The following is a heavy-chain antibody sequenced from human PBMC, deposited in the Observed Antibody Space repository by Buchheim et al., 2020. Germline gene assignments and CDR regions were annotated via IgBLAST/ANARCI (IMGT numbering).Heavy chain of an antibody. CDR3: AGALAVVGATQDDY. J-gene: IGHJ4*02. CDR1: GFTFSSYA. Sequence: QVQLVESGGGVVQPGRSLRLSCAASGFTFSSYAMHWVRQAPGKGLEWVAVISYDGSNKYYADSVKGRFTISRDNSKNTLYLQMNSLRAEDTAVYYCAGALAVVGATQDDYWGQGTL. D-gene: IGHD1-26*01. CDR2: ISYDGSNK. V-gene: IGHV3-30*04.